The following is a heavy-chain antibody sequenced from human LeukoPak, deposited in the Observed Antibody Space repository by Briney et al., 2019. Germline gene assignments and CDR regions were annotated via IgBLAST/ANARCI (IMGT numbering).Heavy chain of an antibody. CDR1: GFTFSTRW. CDR2: INEDGSEK. CDR3: ARELGSYEGGYYGMDV. J-gene: IGHJ6*02. Sequence: AGGSLRLSCAASGFTFSTRWMSWVRQAPGKGLEWVANINEDGSEKNYVESLKGRFTISRDNAKNSLYLQMNSLGAEDTALYYCARELGSYEGGYYGMDVWGQGTTVTVSS. V-gene: IGHV3-7*01. D-gene: IGHD1-26*01.